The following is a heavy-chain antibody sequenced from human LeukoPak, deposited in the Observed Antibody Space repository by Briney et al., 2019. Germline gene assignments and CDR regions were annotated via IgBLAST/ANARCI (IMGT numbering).Heavy chain of an antibody. CDR2: INPNSGGT. CDR3: ARDYYGSGTSTFDY. D-gene: IGHD3-10*01. J-gene: IGHJ4*02. CDR1: GYTFSGYY. Sequence: ASVKVSCKASGYTFSGYYMHWVRQAPGEGFEWLGWINPNSGGTNYAQKFQGRVTMTRDTSISITYTELSRLRSDDTAVYYCARDYYGSGTSTFDYWGQGTLVTVSS. V-gene: IGHV1-2*02.